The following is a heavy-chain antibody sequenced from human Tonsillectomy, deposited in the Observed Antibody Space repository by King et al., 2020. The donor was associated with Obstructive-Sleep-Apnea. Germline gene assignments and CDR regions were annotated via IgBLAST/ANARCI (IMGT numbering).Heavy chain of an antibody. Sequence: QVQLQQWGAGLLKPSETLSLTCAVYGGSFSGYYWSWIRQPAGKGLEWIGRIYTSGNINYNPSLKSRVTMSVDTSRNQFSLRLTSATAADTAVYYCASHRDLRWWGQGTLVTVSS. CDR2: IYTSGNI. CDR1: GGSFSGYY. D-gene: IGHD2-21*01. J-gene: IGHJ4*02. CDR3: ASHRDLRW. V-gene: IGHV4-59*10.